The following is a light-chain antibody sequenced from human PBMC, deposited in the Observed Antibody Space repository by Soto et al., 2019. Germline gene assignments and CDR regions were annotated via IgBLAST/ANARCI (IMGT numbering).Light chain of an antibody. CDR3: QQFGSSLPWT. V-gene: IGKV3-20*01. J-gene: IGKJ1*01. CDR1: QSVSSTY. CDR2: GAS. Sequence: EIVLTQSPGTLSLSPGERATLSCRASQSVSSTYLAWYQHRPGQAPRLLIYGASSRATGIPNRFTGSGSGTDFTLTISRLEPEDFAMYYCQQFGSSLPWTFGQGTKVAIK.